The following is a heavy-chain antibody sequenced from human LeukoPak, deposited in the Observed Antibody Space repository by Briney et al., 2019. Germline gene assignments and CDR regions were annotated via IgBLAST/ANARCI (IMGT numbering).Heavy chain of an antibody. CDR2: INHSGST. V-gene: IGHV4-38-2*02. CDR1: GYSISSGYY. Sequence: SETLSLTCTVSGYSISSGYYWGWIRQPPGKGLEWIGEINHSGSTNYNPSLKSQVTISVDTSKNQFSLKLSSVTAADTAVYYCARGYGSGWPFDYWGQGTLVTVSS. J-gene: IGHJ4*02. CDR3: ARGYGSGWPFDY. D-gene: IGHD6-19*01.